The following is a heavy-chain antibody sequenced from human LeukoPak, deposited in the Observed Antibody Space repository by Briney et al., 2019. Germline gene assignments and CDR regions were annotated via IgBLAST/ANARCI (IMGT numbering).Heavy chain of an antibody. J-gene: IGHJ4*02. CDR2: ISSNGGST. D-gene: IGHD6-19*01. CDR3: ARDGGGRYSSGWYDY. CDR1: GFTFSSYA. V-gene: IGHV3-64D*06. Sequence: PGGSLRLSCSASGFTFSSYAMHWVRQAPGKGLEYVSAISSNGGSTYCADSVKGRFTISRDNSKNTLYLQMSSLRAEDTAVYYCARDGGGRYSSGWYDYWGQGTLVTVSS.